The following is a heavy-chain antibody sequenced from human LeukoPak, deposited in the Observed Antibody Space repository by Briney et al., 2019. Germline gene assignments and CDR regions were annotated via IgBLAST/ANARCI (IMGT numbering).Heavy chain of an antibody. D-gene: IGHD1-26*01. CDR2: INHSGST. CDR1: GGSFSGYY. V-gene: IGHV4-34*01. CDR3: ARGLGGYGY. Sequence: SETLSLTFAVYGGSFSGYYWSWIRQPPGKGLEWIGEINHSGSTNYNTSLKSRVTISVDTSKNQYSLKLSSVTAADTAVYYCARGLGGYGYWGQGTLVTVSS. J-gene: IGHJ4*02.